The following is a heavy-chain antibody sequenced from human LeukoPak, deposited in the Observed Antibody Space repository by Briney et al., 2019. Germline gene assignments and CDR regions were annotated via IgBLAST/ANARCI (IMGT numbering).Heavy chain of an antibody. CDR2: IIPILGIA. CDR1: GGTFSSYA. J-gene: IGHJ4*02. D-gene: IGHD2-8*01. V-gene: IGHV1-69*04. Sequence: SVKVSCKASGGTFSSYAISWVRQAPGQGLEWMGRIIPILGIANYAQKFQGRVTITADKSTSTAYTELSSLRSEDTAVYYCARAVLLEGGHFDYWGQGTLVTVSS. CDR3: ARAVLLEGGHFDY.